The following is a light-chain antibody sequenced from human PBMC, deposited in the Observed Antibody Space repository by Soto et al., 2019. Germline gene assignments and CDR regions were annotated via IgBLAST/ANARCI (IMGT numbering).Light chain of an antibody. Sequence: VMTQSPSTLSVAPGDRATLSCWASETVATNLAWYQQKPGHAPRLLIAGASTRADGISDRFRGSGSGTEFTRNISILRSEDSAIYYCQQYFEWPPMTFGQGTKVEI. V-gene: IGKV3-15*01. CDR2: GAS. CDR1: ETVATN. CDR3: QQYFEWPPMT. J-gene: IGKJ1*01.